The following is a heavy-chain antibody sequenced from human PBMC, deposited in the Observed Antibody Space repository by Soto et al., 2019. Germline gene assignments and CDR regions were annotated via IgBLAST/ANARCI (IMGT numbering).Heavy chain of an antibody. D-gene: IGHD6-19*01. V-gene: IGHV3-73*01. Sequence: EVQLVESGGGLVQPGGSLMLSCAASGFTVSGSAIHWVRQASGKGLEWVARIRSRANKYATAYAASVKGRFTVSRDDSKNTAYLQMNSLKAEDTAVYYCTRLEAGAADYWGQGTLVTVSS. CDR3: TRLEAGAADY. CDR2: IRSRANKYAT. J-gene: IGHJ4*02. CDR1: GFTVSGSA.